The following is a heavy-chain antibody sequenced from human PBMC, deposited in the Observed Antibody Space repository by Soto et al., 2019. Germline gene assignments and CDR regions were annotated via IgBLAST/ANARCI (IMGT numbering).Heavy chain of an antibody. V-gene: IGHV3-30-3*01. J-gene: IGHJ4*02. Sequence: QVQLVESGGGVVQPGRSLRLSCAASGFTFSHYVMHWVRQAPGKGLEWVAVIAYDESYEFYADSVKGRFTISRDNTNNTLYLQMTSLVAEDTADYYCVRDSSRYYFAHGAYSTRYDSWGQGTLVAVSS. CDR1: GFTFSHYV. CDR3: VRDSSRYYFAHGAYSTRYDS. D-gene: IGHD3-22*01. CDR2: IAYDESYE.